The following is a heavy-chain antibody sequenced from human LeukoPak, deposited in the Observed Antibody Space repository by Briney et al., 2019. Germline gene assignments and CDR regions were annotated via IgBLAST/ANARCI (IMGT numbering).Heavy chain of an antibody. CDR1: GFTFSSDA. CDR2: ISSSGSTI. J-gene: IGHJ5*02. D-gene: IGHD2-2*01. Sequence: PGGSLRLSCAASGFTFSSDAMIWVRQAPGKGLEWVSYISSSGSTIYYADSVKGRFTISRDNAKNSLYLQMNSLRAEDTAVYYCARVGPDCSSTSCYSSWFDPWGQGTLVTVSS. V-gene: IGHV3-48*04. CDR3: ARVGPDCSSTSCYSSWFDP.